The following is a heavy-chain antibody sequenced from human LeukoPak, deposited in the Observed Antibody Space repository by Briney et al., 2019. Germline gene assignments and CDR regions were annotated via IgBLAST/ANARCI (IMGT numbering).Heavy chain of an antibody. CDR3: AKGKVAAAARFDY. Sequence: GGSLRLSCAASGFTFSSYAMSWVRQAPGKGLEWVSEISGSGGTAYYADSLKGRFTISRDNSNNTLYLQMNSLRVEDTALYYCAKGKVAAAARFDYWGQGILVTVTS. CDR1: GFTFSSYA. CDR2: ISGSGGTA. D-gene: IGHD6-13*01. J-gene: IGHJ4*02. V-gene: IGHV3-23*01.